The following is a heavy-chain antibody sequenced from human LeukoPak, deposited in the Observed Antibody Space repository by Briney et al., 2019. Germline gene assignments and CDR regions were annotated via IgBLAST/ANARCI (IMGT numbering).Heavy chain of an antibody. CDR1: GGTFSSYA. J-gene: IGHJ4*02. D-gene: IGHD2-2*01. Sequence: SVKVSCQAPGGTFSSYAISWVRQAPGQGLEWMGGIIPIFGTANYAQKFQGRVTITADESTSTAYMELSSLRSEDTAVYYCASPLYCSSTSCGFDYWGQGTLVTVSS. V-gene: IGHV1-69*13. CDR3: ASPLYCSSTSCGFDY. CDR2: IIPIFGTA.